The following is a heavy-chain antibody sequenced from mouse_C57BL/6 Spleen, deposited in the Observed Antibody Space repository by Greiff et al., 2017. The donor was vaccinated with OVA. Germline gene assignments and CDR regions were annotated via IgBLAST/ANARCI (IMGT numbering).Heavy chain of an antibody. CDR2: IYPGDGDT. CDR3: GAEGITPWFAY. Sequence: QVQLQQSGPELVKPGASVKISCKASGYAFSSSWMNWVKQRPGKGLEWIGRIYPGDGDTNYNGKFKGKATLTADKSSSTAYMQLSSLTSEDSAVYFCGAEGITPWFAYWGQGTLVTVSA. D-gene: IGHD2-4*01. J-gene: IGHJ3*01. CDR1: GYAFSSSW. V-gene: IGHV1-82*01.